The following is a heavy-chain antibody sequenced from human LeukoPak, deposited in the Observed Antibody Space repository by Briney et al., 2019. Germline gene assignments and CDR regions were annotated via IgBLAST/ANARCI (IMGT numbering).Heavy chain of an antibody. CDR3: ARDAGGCGGDCPSFDY. J-gene: IGHJ4*02. Sequence: GGSLRLSCAASGFTFSSYAMSWVRQAPGKGLEWVSAISGSGGSTYYADSVKGRFTISRDNSKNTLYLQMNSLRAEDTAVYYCARDAGGCGGDCPSFDYWGQGTLVTVSS. V-gene: IGHV3-23*01. CDR1: GFTFSSYA. CDR2: ISGSGGST. D-gene: IGHD2-21*01.